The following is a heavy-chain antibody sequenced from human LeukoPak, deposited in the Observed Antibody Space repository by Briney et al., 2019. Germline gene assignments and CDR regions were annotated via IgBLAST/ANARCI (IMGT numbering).Heavy chain of an antibody. J-gene: IGHJ6*03. CDR1: GFTFSTCG. CDR2: ISGSGRGT. Sequence: GGSLRLPCAASGFTFSTCGMSWVRQAPGKGLEWVSAISGSGRGTYYADSVKGRFTISRDNSKNTLYLQMNSLRAEDTAVYYCARDLGGSYYDYYMDVWGKGTTVAISS. D-gene: IGHD1-26*01. CDR3: ARDLGGSYYDYYMDV. V-gene: IGHV3-23*01.